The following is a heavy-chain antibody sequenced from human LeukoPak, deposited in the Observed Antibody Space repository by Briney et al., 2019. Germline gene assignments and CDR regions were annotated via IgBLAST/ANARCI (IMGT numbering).Heavy chain of an antibody. CDR3: ASLWFGETYYYGMDV. CDR2: ISYDGSNK. D-gene: IGHD3-10*01. J-gene: IGHJ6*02. V-gene: IGHV3-30*04. CDR1: GFIFNSYA. Sequence: GRSLRLSCAASGFIFNSYAMHWVRQSPGKGLEWVAVISYDGSNKDHAGSVKGRVTISRDNSKNTLYLQMNSLRVEDTAVYYCASLWFGETYYYGMDVWGQGTTVTVSS.